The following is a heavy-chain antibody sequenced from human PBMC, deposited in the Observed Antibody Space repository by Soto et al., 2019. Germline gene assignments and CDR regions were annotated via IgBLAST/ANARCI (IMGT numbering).Heavy chain of an antibody. V-gene: IGHV5-51*01. CDR3: VSKEAIGPGSPDFSQN. J-gene: IGHJ1*01. Sequence: GESLKISCKGSGYSFTTHWIGWVRQMSGKGLEWMGVIYPGDSDTRYSPSFQGQVTISADKSISTAYLQWSSLKASDTAMYYCVSKEAIGPGSPDFSQNWGQGTRVTVSS. CDR2: IYPGDSDT. CDR1: GYSFTTHW. D-gene: IGHD3-10*01.